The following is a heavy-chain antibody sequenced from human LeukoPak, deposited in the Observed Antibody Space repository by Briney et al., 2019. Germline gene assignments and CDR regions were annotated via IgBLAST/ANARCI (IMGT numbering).Heavy chain of an antibody. CDR2: INPNSGGT. CDR1: GYTFTGYY. CDR3: AREDSSGWSDDAFDI. J-gene: IGHJ3*02. Sequence: ASVKVSCKASGYTFTGYYMHWVRQAPGQGLEWMGWINPNSGGTNYAQKFQGRVTMTRNTSISTAYMELSSLRSEDTAVYYCAREDSSGWSDDAFDIWGQGTMVTVSS. D-gene: IGHD6-19*01. V-gene: IGHV1-2*02.